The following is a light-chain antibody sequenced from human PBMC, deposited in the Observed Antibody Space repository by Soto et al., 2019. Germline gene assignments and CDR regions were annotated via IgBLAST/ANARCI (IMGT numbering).Light chain of an antibody. CDR2: AAS. CDR1: PSMSSY. Sequence: DIQVNQSPSSLSASIGDRVTITCRASPSMSSYLNLYQQKPGKAPKLLIYAASSLQGGVPSRFSGSGSGTDFTLTISSLQPEDFATYYCPQTYSSPWTFGQGTKVDVK. J-gene: IGKJ1*01. CDR3: PQTYSSPWT. V-gene: IGKV1-39*01.